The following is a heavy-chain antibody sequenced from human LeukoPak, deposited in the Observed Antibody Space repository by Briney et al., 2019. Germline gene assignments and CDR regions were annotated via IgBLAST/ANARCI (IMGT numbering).Heavy chain of an antibody. J-gene: IGHJ4*02. V-gene: IGHV3-53*01. CDR2: IYTGGST. Sequence: GGSLRLSCAASGFTVSSNYMSWVRQAPGKGLEWVSVIYTGGSTYYADSVKGRFTISRDNSKNTLYLQMNSLRAEDTAVYYCARTYYFDGSSYRPIDYWGQGTLVTVSS. CDR3: ARTYYFDGSSYRPIDY. CDR1: GFTVSSNY. D-gene: IGHD3-22*01.